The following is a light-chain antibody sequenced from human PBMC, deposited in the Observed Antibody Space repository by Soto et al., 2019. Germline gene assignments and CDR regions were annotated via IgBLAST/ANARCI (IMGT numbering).Light chain of an antibody. CDR1: QSVFSS. CDR2: DAS. Sequence: ETVLTQSPGTLSLSPGERASLSCRTSQSVFSSLAWFQQKPGQAPRPLIYDASKRATGIPARFSGSGSGTDFTLTISRLEPEDFAVYYCQQYGSSPLTFGGGTKVDIK. CDR3: QQYGSSPLT. J-gene: IGKJ4*01. V-gene: IGKV3-20*01.